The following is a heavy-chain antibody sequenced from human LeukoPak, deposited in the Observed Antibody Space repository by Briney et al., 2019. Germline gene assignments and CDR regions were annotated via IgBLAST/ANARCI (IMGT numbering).Heavy chain of an antibody. D-gene: IGHD2/OR15-2a*01. CDR2: MYYTGSA. CDR3: AKGGNTNFYYGDV. CDR1: GGSISNSFYY. V-gene: IGHV4-39*07. Sequence: SETLSLTCTVSGGSISNSFYYWGWIRQPPGRGLEWIASMYYTGSAYYNPSLRSRVTVSEDTSKNQFSLKLSSVTAADTAVYYCAKGGNTNFYYGDVWGQGTTVTVSS. J-gene: IGHJ6*02.